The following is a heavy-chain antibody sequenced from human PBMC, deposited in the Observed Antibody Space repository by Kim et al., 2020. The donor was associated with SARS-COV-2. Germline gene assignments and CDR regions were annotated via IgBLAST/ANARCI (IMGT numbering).Heavy chain of an antibody. D-gene: IGHD3-10*01. V-gene: IGHV4-34*01. J-gene: IGHJ4*02. CDR1: GGSFSGYY. Sequence: SETLSLTCAVYGGSFSGYYWSWIRQPPGKGLEWIGEINHSGSTNYNPSLKSRVTISVDTSKNQFSLKLSSVTAADTAVYYCARGWRGLYYYGSGSYYIDYWGQGTLVTVSS. CDR2: INHSGST. CDR3: ARGWRGLYYYGSGSYYIDY.